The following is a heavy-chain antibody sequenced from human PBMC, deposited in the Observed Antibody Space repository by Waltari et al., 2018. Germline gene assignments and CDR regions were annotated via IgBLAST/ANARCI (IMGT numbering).Heavy chain of an antibody. CDR3: ATDMGASVGTAAFDV. D-gene: IGHD1-1*01. J-gene: IGHJ3*01. CDR1: GVPLTIHSPS. V-gene: IGHV4-39*02. CDR2: VSYSGTT. Sequence: QLQLQESGPGLVRPSEPLSLICRVSGVPLTIHSPSLAWIRQSPGQGLEWIGTVSYSGTTYISTSLKSRVSVSRDTSKNQVSLILGSVTAADMAVYYCATDMGASVGTAAFDVWGQGTMVTVSS.